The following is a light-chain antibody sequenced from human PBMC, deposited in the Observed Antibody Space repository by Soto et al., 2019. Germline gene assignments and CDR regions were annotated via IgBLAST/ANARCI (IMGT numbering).Light chain of an antibody. V-gene: IGKV1-5*03. J-gene: IGKJ1*01. Sequence: DIQMTQSPSTLSASVGDRVTITCRASQSISDSLAWYQQKPGKAPKLLIYEASSLKSGGLSTFRGSRSGTEQPLTISSLQPEDFATYYCQHYNGYWTFGQGTKVEIK. CDR1: QSISDS. CDR2: EAS. CDR3: QHYNGYWT.